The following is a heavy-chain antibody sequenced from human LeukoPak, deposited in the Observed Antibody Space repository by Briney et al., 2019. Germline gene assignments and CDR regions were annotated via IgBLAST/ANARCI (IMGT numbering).Heavy chain of an antibody. CDR3: ATNDGYNYYFDY. CDR1: GFTFSSYE. D-gene: IGHD5-24*01. J-gene: IGHJ4*02. Sequence: PGGSLRLSCAASGFTFSSYEMNWVRQAPGKGLEWVSYISSSGSTIYYADSVKGRFTISRDNAKNSLYLQMNSLRAEDTAVYYCATNDGYNYYFDYWGQGTLVTVSS. V-gene: IGHV3-48*03. CDR2: ISSSGSTI.